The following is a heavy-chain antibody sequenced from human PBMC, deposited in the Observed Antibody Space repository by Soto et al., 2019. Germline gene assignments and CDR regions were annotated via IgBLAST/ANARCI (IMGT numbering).Heavy chain of an antibody. D-gene: IGHD6-13*01. CDR2: IYYSGST. V-gene: IGHV4-31*03. CDR3: ARATYSSSWT. Sequence: KPSETLSLTCTVSGGSISSGDYYWTWIRQHPGKGPEWIGYIYYSGSTYQNPSLKSRVTISVDTSKNQFSLKLSSVTAADTAVYYCARATYSSSWTWGQGTLVTVSS. CDR1: GGSISSGDYY. J-gene: IGHJ5*02.